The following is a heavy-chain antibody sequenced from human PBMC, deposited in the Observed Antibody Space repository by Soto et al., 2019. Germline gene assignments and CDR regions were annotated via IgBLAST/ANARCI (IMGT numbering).Heavy chain of an antibody. J-gene: IGHJ4*02. CDR2: IYYSGST. CDR3: ARGYCSGGSCYRY. V-gene: IGHV4-39*01. Sequence: ETLSLTCTFSGGSISSSSYYWGWIRQPPGKGLEWIGSIYYSGSTYYNPSLKSRVTISVDTSKNQFSLKLSSVTAADTAVYYCARGYCSGGSCYRYWGQGSQVTVSS. D-gene: IGHD2-15*01. CDR1: GGSISSSSYY.